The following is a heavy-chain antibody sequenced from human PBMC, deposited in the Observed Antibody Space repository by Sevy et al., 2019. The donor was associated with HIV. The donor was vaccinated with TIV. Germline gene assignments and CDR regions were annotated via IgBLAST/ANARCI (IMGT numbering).Heavy chain of an antibody. D-gene: IGHD3-10*01. J-gene: IGHJ4*02. CDR1: GYTFTSYG. V-gene: IGHV1-18*04. CDR3: ARDLLWFGELLHYFDY. CDR2: ISAYNGNT. Sequence: ASVKVSCKASGYTFTSYGISWVRQAPGQGLEWMGWISAYNGNTNYAQKLQGRVTMTTDTSTSTAYMELRSLRSDDTDVYYCARDLLWFGELLHYFDYWGQGTLVTVSS.